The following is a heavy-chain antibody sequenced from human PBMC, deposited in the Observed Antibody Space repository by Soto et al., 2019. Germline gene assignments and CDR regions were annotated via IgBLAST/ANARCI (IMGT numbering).Heavy chain of an antibody. Sequence: ASETLSLTCTVSGGSISSSYWSWIRQPPGKGLEWIGYIYDSGSTYYNSSLKSRVTMSVDTSKNQFSLKLSSVTAADTAVYYCATLWFGEGNYWGQGTLVTVSS. CDR3: ATLWFGEGNY. J-gene: IGHJ4*02. V-gene: IGHV4-59*04. CDR1: GGSISSSY. CDR2: IYDSGST. D-gene: IGHD3-10*01.